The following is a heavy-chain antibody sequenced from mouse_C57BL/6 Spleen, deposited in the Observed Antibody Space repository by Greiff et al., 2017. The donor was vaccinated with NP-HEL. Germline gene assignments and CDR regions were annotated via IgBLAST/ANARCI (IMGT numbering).Heavy chain of an antibody. V-gene: IGHV14-2*01. CDR1: GFNIKDYY. CDR2: IDPEDGDT. J-gene: IGHJ3*01. Sequence: EVQLQQSGAELVKPGASVKLSCTASGFNIKDYYMHWVKQRTEQGLEWIGRIDPEDGDTKYAPKFQGKATITADTSSNTAYLQLRSLTSEDTAVYYCARSDGYDRGFAYWGQGTLVTVSA. D-gene: IGHD2-2*01. CDR3: ARSDGYDRGFAY.